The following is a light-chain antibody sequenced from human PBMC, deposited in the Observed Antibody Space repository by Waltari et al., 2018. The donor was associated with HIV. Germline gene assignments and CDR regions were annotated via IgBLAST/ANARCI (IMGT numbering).Light chain of an antibody. Sequence: IVMTQTPPSLSVAPGQPASITCKSSQSLLHSDGRTYLYWYLQRPGQPPHVLIYEVSNRFSGVAERFSGSGSGTDFTLKISRVEAADAGVYYCMQSIELPPWTFGQGTKLEIK. CDR1: QSLLHSDGRTY. CDR3: MQSIELPPWT. J-gene: IGKJ2*02. V-gene: IGKV2D-29*01. CDR2: EVS.